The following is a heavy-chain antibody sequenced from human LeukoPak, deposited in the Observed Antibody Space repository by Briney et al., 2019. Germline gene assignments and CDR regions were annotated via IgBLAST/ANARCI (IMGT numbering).Heavy chain of an antibody. V-gene: IGHV1-46*01. CDR1: GYTFTSYY. CDR3: ARDLGMATIQNYFDY. Sequence: ASVKVSCKASGYTFTSYYMHWVRQAPGQGLEWMGIIDPSGGSTSYAQRFQGRVTMTRDMSTSTVYMELSSLRPEDTAVYYCARDLGMATIQNYFDYWGQGTLVTVSS. CDR2: IDPSGGST. D-gene: IGHD5-24*01. J-gene: IGHJ4*02.